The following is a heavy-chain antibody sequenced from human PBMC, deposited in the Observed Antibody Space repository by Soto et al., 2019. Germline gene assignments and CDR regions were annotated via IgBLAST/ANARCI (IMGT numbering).Heavy chain of an antibody. Sequence: EVQLVESGGGLVRPGGSLRLSCAASGFTFSSYSMSWVRQAPGKGLEWVSYISSTSNTIYYADSVKGRFTISRYNAKNSLYMHINSLSAEDTAVYYWARDRGCSGGICYRDLGYWGQGTLVTVSS. D-gene: IGHD2-15*01. J-gene: IGHJ4*02. V-gene: IGHV3-48*01. CDR1: GFTFSSYS. CDR3: ARDRGCSGGICYRDLGY. CDR2: ISSTSNTI.